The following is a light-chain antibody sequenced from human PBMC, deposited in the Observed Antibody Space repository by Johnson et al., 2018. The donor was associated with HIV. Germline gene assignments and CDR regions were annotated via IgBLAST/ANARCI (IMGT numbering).Light chain of an antibody. CDR1: SSSIGNDF. V-gene: IGLV1-51*02. CDR2: ENN. CDR3: GTWDNSLSVYV. J-gene: IGLJ1*01. Sequence: QSLLTQPPSVSAAPGQEVTISCSASSSSIGNDFVSWYQQLPGTAPKLLISENNKRPSGIPDRFSGSKSGTSATLDITGLQTGDEADYYCGTWDNSLSVYVFVTGTKVTVL.